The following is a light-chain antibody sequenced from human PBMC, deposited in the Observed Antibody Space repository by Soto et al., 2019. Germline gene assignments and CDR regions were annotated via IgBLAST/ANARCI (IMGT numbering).Light chain of an antibody. J-gene: IGKJ2*01. CDR2: DAS. V-gene: IGKV3-11*01. CDR3: QQRSDWPMYT. Sequence: EIVLTQSPATLSLSPGERASLSCRASQSVSSYLAWYQHKPGQAPRLLIYDASNRATGIPARFSGSGSGTDFTLTISILEHEDFAVYYCQQRSDWPMYTFGQGTKLEIK. CDR1: QSVSSY.